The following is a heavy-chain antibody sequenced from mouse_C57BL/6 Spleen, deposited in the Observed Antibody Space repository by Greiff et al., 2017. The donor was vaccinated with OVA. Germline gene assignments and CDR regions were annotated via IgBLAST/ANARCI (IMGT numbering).Heavy chain of an antibody. CDR2: IYPGSGST. V-gene: IGHV1-55*01. CDR3: ARGGDSSGYWDY. J-gene: IGHJ2*01. D-gene: IGHD3-2*02. Sequence: QVQLQQSGAELVKPGASVKMSCKASGYTFTSYWITWVKQRPGQGLEWIGDIYPGSGSTNYNEKFKSKATLTVDTSSSTAYMQLSSLTSEDSAVYYCARGGDSSGYWDYWGQGTTLTVSS. CDR1: GYTFTSYW.